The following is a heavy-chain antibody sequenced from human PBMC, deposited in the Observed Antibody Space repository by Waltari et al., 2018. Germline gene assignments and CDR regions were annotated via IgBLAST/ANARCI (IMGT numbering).Heavy chain of an antibody. CDR1: GFTFSSYW. V-gene: IGHV3-7*01. J-gene: IGHJ4*02. CDR2: IKQDGSEK. CDR3: ARHRRSSSSSDY. Sequence: EVQLVESGGGLVQPGGSLRLSCAASGFTFSSYWWTGVRQAPGKGLEWVANIKQDGSEKYYVDSVKGRFTISRDNAKNSLYLQMNSLRAEDTAVYYCARHRRSSSSSDYWGQGTLVTVSS. D-gene: IGHD6-6*01.